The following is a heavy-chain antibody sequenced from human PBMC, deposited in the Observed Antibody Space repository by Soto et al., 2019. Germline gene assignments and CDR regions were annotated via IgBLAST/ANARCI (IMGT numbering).Heavy chain of an antibody. Sequence: QVHLVQSGAEVKKPGASVRVSCKASGYSFTGNSMHWVRQAPGQGLEWMGWINPNNGGTNYAKRFRGWVTMTRYTSVSTAYMDLNRLKSDETAVYYSVIQRSGVVYWGQGTLVTVSS. CDR1: GYSFTGNS. V-gene: IGHV1-2*04. J-gene: IGHJ4*02. D-gene: IGHD2-15*01. CDR2: INPNNGGT. CDR3: VIQRSGVVY.